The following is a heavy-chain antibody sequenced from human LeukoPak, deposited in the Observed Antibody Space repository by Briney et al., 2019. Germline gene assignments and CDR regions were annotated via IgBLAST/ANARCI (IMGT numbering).Heavy chain of an antibody. CDR2: IYYSGST. Sequence: SETLSLTCTVSGGSISSYYWSWIRQPPGKGLEWIGYIYYSGSTNYNPSLKSRGTISVDTSKIQFSLKLSSVTAADTAVYYCARYGSSWYRAYFDYWGQGTLVTVSS. V-gene: IGHV4-59*01. CDR3: ARYGSSWYRAYFDY. D-gene: IGHD6-13*01. J-gene: IGHJ4*02. CDR1: GGSISSYY.